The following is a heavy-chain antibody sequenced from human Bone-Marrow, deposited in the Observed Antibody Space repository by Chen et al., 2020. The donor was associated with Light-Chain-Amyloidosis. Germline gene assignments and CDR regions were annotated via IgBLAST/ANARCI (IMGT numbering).Heavy chain of an antibody. CDR1: GFTTHA. V-gene: IGHV3-30*03. CDR3: ATPDSPVTEDYFDY. J-gene: IGHJ4*02. D-gene: IGHD4-17*01. Sequence: QVPLVESGGGVVQPGTSLRLSCAGSGFTTHAVHWVRQAPGKGLQWLAAMSYDGDLEDYADVVKGRFIISRDNDKETVYLQMNSLREEDTAVYYCATPDSPVTEDYFDYWGQGTQVSVSS. CDR2: MSYDGDLE.